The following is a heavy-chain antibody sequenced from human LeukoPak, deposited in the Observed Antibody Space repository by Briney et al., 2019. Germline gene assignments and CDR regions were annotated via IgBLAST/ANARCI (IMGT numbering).Heavy chain of an antibody. Sequence: GGSLRLSCSVSGFTFSSYWMHWVRQAPGKGLVWVSRIDRDGSRINYADSVKGRFTISRDNGKNTLFLQMNSLRAEDAAVYYCVRGNDYGGPHYWGQGTLVTVSS. CDR3: VRGNDYGGPHY. CDR2: IDRDGSRI. J-gene: IGHJ4*02. V-gene: IGHV3-74*01. CDR1: GFTFSSYW. D-gene: IGHD4-23*01.